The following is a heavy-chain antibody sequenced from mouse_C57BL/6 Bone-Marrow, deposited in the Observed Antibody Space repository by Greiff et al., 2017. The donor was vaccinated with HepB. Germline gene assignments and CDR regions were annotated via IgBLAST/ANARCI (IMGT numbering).Heavy chain of an antibody. CDR2: INPNNGGT. CDR1: GYTFTDYN. CDR3: ARGTTVVDFDV. D-gene: IGHD1-1*01. V-gene: IGHV1-18*01. J-gene: IGHJ1*03. Sequence: EVKLMESGPELVKPGASVKIPCKASGYTFTDYNMDWVKQSHGKSLEWIGDINPNNGGTIYNQKFKGKATLTVDKSSSTAYMELRSLTSEDTAVYYCARGTTVVDFDVWGTGTTVTVSS.